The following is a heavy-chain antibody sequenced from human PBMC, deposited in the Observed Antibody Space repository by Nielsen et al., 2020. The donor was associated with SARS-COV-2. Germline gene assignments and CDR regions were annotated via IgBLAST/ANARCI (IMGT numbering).Heavy chain of an antibody. CDR1: GFTFRNYA. Sequence: GESLKISCAASGFTFRNYAMSWVRQAPGKGLEWVSSINSAGDVTYYTGSVKGRFTVSRDNSKSMVYLQMHSLRVEDSALYYCAKVAPTYIPAAAANYWGQGIVVTVSS. CDR2: INSAGDVT. J-gene: IGHJ4*02. V-gene: IGHV3-23*01. CDR3: AKVAPTYIPAAAANY. D-gene: IGHD2-2*01.